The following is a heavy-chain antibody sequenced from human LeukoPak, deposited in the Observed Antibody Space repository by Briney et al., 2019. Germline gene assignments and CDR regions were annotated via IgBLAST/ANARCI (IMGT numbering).Heavy chain of an antibody. CDR3: ARGQKKYYYDSSVLTGLLNWFDP. V-gene: IGHV4-34*01. CDR1: GGSFSGYY. Sequence: KSSETLSLTCAGYGGSFSGYYWSWIRQPPGKGLEWIGEINHSGSTNYNPSLKSRVTISVDTSKNQFSLKLSSVTAADTAVYYCARGQKKYYYDSSVLTGLLNWFDPWGQGTLVTVSS. D-gene: IGHD3-22*01. J-gene: IGHJ5*02. CDR2: INHSGST.